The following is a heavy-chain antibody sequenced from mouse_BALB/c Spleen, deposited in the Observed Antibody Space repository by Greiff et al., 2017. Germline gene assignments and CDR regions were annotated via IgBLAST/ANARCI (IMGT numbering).Heavy chain of an antibody. CDR3: ARDAKLREDYLDY. D-gene: IGHD2-12*01. CDR2: IDTSDSYT. V-gene: IGHV1-69*01. CDR1: GYTFTDYW. Sequence: VQLQQPGAELVMPGASVKMSCKASGYTFTDYWMHWVKQRPGQGLEWIGAIDTSDSYTSYNQKFKGKATLTVDESSSTAYMQLSSLTSEDSAVYYGARDAKLREDYLDYWGQGTTLTVSS. J-gene: IGHJ2*01.